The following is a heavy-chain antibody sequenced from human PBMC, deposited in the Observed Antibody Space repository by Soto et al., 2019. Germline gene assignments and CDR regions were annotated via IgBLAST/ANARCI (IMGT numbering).Heavy chain of an antibody. V-gene: IGHV4-59*01. J-gene: IGHJ4*02. CDR2: IYYGGST. CDR1: GGSISSYY. CDR3: ARGTGVSDY. Sequence: SETLSLTCTVSGGSISSYYWSWIRQPPGKGLEWIGYIYYGGSTNYNPSLKSRVTISVDTSKNQFSLKLSSVTAADTAVYYCARGTGVSDYWGQGTLVTVSS. D-gene: IGHD3-10*01.